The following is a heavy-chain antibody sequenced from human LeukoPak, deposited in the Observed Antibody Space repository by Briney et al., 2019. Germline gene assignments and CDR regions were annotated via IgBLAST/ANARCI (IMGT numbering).Heavy chain of an antibody. D-gene: IGHD6-13*01. Sequence: SVKVSCKASGGTFSSYAISWVRQAPGQGLEWMGRIIPILGIANYAQKFQGRVTITADKSTSTAYMELSSLRSEDTAVYYCARGGQQLPTYYFDYWGQGTLVTVSS. CDR1: GGTFSSYA. J-gene: IGHJ4*02. CDR3: ARGGQQLPTYYFDY. CDR2: IIPILGIA. V-gene: IGHV1-69*04.